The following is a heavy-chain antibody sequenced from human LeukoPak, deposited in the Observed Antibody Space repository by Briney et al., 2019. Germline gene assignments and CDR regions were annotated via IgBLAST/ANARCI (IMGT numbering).Heavy chain of an antibody. J-gene: IGHJ6*03. CDR2: ISTYNGNT. Sequence: ASVKVSCKASGYTFTSYGVSWVRQAPGQGFEWMGWISTYNGNTNYVEKFQGRVTMTTDSSTSTVYMELRGLRSDDTAVYYCARYTTGTTGDYYYYMDVWGKGTTVTVSS. V-gene: IGHV1-18*01. D-gene: IGHD1-1*01. CDR1: GYTFTSYG. CDR3: ARYTTGTTGDYYYYMDV.